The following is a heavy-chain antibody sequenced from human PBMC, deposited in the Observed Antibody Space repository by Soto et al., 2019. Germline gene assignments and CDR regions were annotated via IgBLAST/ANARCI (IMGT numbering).Heavy chain of an antibody. CDR3: AKSGPTNYFDF. CDR2: ITGGSGFT. V-gene: IGHV3-23*01. CDR1: GFTFSTFA. D-gene: IGHD1-26*01. J-gene: IGHJ4*02. Sequence: GGSLRLSCAASGFTFSTFAMNWVRQAPGKGLEWVSGITGGSGFTFYADSVKGRFTISRDDSENTLFLQMSSLRAEDTAKYYCAKSGPTNYFDFWGQGTLVTVSS.